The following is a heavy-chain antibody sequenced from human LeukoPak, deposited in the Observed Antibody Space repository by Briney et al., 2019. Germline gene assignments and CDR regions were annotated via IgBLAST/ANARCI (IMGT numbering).Heavy chain of an antibody. CDR3: ARGQSLGP. J-gene: IGHJ5*02. D-gene: IGHD3-16*02. Sequence: GGSLRLSCAASGFTFSSYWMHWVRQAPGKGLVWVSRINSDGSSTSYADSVKGRFTISRDNSNHTVYLQMDSLRDEDTAVYYCARGQSLGPWGQGNLVVVSS. CDR2: INSDGSST. CDR1: GFTFSSYW. V-gene: IGHV3-74*01.